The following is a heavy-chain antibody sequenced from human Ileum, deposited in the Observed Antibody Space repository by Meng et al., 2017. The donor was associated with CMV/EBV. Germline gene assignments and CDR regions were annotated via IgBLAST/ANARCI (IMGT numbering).Heavy chain of an antibody. CDR3: AKGPERGNYNWFDP. Sequence: QVQLQESGPRLVEPSETLSLNCTVSCDSITGRYWSWFRQPPKKGVEWIGYINDNGRADYSPSLKSRVAISLETSRHQFSLTLRYVTAEDTAVYYCAKGPERGNYNWFDPWGQGFLVTVSS. D-gene: IGHD3-16*01. CDR2: INDNGRA. V-gene: IGHV4-59*11. CDR1: CDSITGRY. J-gene: IGHJ5*02.